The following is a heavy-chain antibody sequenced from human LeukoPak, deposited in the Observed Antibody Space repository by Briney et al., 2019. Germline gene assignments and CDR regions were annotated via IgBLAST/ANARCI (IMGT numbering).Heavy chain of an antibody. D-gene: IGHD3-10*02. J-gene: IGHJ6*02. CDR2: ITSTSSPI. CDR3: ARMFRPYYYGMDV. CDR1: GFTFSSYS. V-gene: IGHV3-48*01. Sequence: GGSLRLSCAGSGFTFSSYSMTWVRQAPGKGLEWLSYITSTSSPIYYADSVRGRFTISRDNAKNSLYLQMNSLGAEDTAVYYCARMFRPYYYGMDVWGQGITVAVSS.